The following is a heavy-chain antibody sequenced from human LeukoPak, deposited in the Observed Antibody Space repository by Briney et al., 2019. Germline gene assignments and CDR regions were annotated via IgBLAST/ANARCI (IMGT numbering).Heavy chain of an antibody. CDR2: TYYSGST. Sequence: SETLSLTCTVSGGSISSYYWSWIRQPPGKGLEWIGYTYYSGSTNYNPSLKSRVTISVDTSKNQFSLKLSSVTAADTAVYYCARLSSCYDYWGQGTLVTVSS. CDR1: GGSISSYY. J-gene: IGHJ4*02. V-gene: IGHV4-59*01. CDR3: ARLSSCYDY. D-gene: IGHD2-15*01.